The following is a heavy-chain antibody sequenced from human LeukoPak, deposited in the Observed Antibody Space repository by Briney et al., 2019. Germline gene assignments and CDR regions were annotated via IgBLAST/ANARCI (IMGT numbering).Heavy chain of an antibody. V-gene: IGHV4-30-4*07. Sequence: SETLSLTCAVSGGSINSGGYSYNWLRQPPGKGLEWIGYIYNSGSTSYNPSLKRRVTMSVDTSKNQFSLKLSFVTAADTAVYYCARGWGPAYCGGDCHRHFDYWGQGALVTVSS. J-gene: IGHJ4*02. CDR3: ARGWGPAYCGGDCHRHFDY. CDR2: IYNSGST. CDR1: GGSINSGGYS. D-gene: IGHD2-21*02.